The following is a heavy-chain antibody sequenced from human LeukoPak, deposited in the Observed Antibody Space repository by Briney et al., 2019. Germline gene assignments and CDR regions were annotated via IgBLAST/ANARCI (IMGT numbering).Heavy chain of an antibody. D-gene: IGHD1-26*01. CDR3: ARDKVVGATVFDY. J-gene: IGHJ4*02. V-gene: IGHV3-7*01. CDR2: IKQDGGEK. Sequence: PGGSLRLSXAASGFTFSSHWMSWVRQAPGKGLEWVANIKQDGGEKYYVDSVKGRFTISRDNAKTSLYLQMNSLRAEDTAVYYCARDKVVGATVFDYWGQGTLVTVSS. CDR1: GFTFSSHW.